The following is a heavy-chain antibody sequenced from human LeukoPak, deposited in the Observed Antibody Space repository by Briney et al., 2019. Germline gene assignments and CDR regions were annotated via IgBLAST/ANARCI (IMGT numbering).Heavy chain of an antibody. D-gene: IGHD3-9*01. CDR1: GYTFTSYD. J-gene: IGHJ6*02. Sequence: ASVKVSCKASGYTFTSYDINWVRQATGQGLEWMGWMNPNSGNTGYAQKFQGRVTMTRNTSISTAYMELSSLRSEDTAVYYCARAQPGVLRYFDWLANYGMDVWGQGTTVTVSS. CDR2: MNPNSGNT. CDR3: ARAQPGVLRYFDWLANYGMDV. V-gene: IGHV1-8*01.